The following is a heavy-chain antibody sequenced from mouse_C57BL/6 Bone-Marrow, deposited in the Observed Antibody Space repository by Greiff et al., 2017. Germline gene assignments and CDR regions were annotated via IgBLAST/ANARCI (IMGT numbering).Heavy chain of an antibody. J-gene: IGHJ4*01. D-gene: IGHD2-1*01. V-gene: IGHV5-9*04. Sequence: EVKLVESGGGLVKPGGSLKLSCAASGFTFSSYTMSWVRQTPEKRLEWVATISGGGGNTYYPDSVKGRFTISRDNAKNTLYLQMSSLRSEDTAVYYCDRDLLGAMDYWGQGTTVTVSS. CDR1: GFTFSSYT. CDR3: DRDLLGAMDY. CDR2: ISGGGGNT.